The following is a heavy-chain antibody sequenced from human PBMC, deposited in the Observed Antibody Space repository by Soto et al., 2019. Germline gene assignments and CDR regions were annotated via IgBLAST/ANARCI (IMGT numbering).Heavy chain of an antibody. CDR1: GGSISSSHW. J-gene: IGHJ6*02. V-gene: IGHV4-4*02. Sequence: KPSETLSLTCAVSGGSISSSHWWGWVRQAPGKGLEWIGEIYHSGSTNYNPSLKSRITMSVDKSKNQFSVNLRSLTAADTAVYSCVRDADETAIVPAPWLVWGRGTMVTVSS. CDR3: VRDADETAIVPAPWLV. D-gene: IGHD2-21*02. CDR2: IYHSGST.